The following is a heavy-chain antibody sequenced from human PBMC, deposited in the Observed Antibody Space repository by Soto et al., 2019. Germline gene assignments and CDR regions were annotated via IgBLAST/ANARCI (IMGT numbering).Heavy chain of an antibody. Sequence: PSETLSLTCTVSGGSISSYDWTWIRQPPGKGLEWIGYIYYSGSTNYNPSLKSRVTIAVDTSKNQFSLKLSSVTAADTAVYYCARDITVTPYPPYYYGMDVWGQGTTVTVSS. CDR3: ARDITVTPYPPYYYGMDV. D-gene: IGHD4-17*01. CDR2: IYYSGST. V-gene: IGHV4-59*01. CDR1: GGSISSYD. J-gene: IGHJ6*02.